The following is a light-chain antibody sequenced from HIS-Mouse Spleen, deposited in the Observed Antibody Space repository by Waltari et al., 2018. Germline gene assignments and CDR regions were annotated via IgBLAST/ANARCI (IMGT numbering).Light chain of an antibody. CDR1: TGSIASNY. V-gene: IGLV6-57*02. Sequence: NFILPHPHSVSEAPGKPVTISCTGSTGSIASNYVQGYQHRPGSAPTTVIYEDNQRPSGVPDRFSGSIDSSSNSASLTISGLKTEDESDYYCQSYDSSNVVFGGGTKLTVL. J-gene: IGLJ2*01. CDR3: QSYDSSNVV. CDR2: EDN.